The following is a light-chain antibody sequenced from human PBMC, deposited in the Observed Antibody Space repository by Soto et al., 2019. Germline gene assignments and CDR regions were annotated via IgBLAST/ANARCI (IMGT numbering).Light chain of an antibody. CDR3: EQYNSSPT. J-gene: IGKJ1*01. CDR2: KAS. Sequence: DIQMTQSPSTLSASVGDRVTITCRASQSISSWLACDQQKPGKAPKLLIYKASSLESGVPSRFSGSGSGSEFTLSISSLQADGFATYYCEQYNSSPTFGQGNKVEIK. V-gene: IGKV1-5*03. CDR1: QSISSW.